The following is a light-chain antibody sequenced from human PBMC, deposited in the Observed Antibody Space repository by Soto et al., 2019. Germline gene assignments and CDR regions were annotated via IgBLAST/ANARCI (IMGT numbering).Light chain of an antibody. Sequence: QSVLTQPASVSGSPGQSITISCVGTSGDIGDYNYVSWYQQHPGKVPKVIIYDVSNRPSGVSYGFSGTKSGNTASLTVSGLQAEDEADYYCCSYTRSGTLIFGTGTKLTVL. CDR2: DVS. CDR3: CSYTRSGTLI. V-gene: IGLV2-14*01. CDR1: SGDIGDYNY. J-gene: IGLJ1*01.